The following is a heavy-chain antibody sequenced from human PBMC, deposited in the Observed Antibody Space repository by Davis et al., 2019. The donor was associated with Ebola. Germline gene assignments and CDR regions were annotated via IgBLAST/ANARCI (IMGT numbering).Heavy chain of an antibody. CDR3: AEGGTNNFLGAN. J-gene: IGHJ4*02. CDR1: GFIFSNYA. CDR2: ISATGADI. Sequence: GESLKISCAASGFIFSNYAMSWVRQAPGGGLEWVSGISATGADIKYADSVRGRFSISRDDSKNTLYLQMDSLRAEDTAVFYCAEGGTNNFLGANWGQGTLVTVSS. D-gene: IGHD2-8*01. V-gene: IGHV3-23*01.